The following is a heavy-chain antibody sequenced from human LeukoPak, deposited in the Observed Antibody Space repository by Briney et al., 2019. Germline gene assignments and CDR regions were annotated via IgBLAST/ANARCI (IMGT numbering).Heavy chain of an antibody. D-gene: IGHD6-13*01. CDR1: GFTFDDYG. V-gene: IGHV3-20*04. Sequence: PGGSLRLSCAASGFTFDDYGMSWVRQAPGKGLEWVSGINWNGGSTGYADSVKGRFTISRDNAKNSLYLQMNSLRAEDTALYYCARLPPSSWYSPYYMDVWGKGTTVTVSS. CDR2: INWNGGST. J-gene: IGHJ6*03. CDR3: ARLPPSSWYSPYYMDV.